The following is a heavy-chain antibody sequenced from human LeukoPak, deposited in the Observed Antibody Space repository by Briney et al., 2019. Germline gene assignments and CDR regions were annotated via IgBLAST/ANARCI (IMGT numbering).Heavy chain of an antibody. CDR2: INHSGST. V-gene: IGHV4-34*01. D-gene: IGHD4-23*01. CDR3: ARLRLFGGNPRVFFY. Sequence: PSETLSLTCAVYGGSFSGYYWSWIRQPPGKGLEWIGEINHSGSTNYNPSLKSRVTISVDTSKNQFSLKLSSVTAADTAVYYCARLRLFGGNPRVFFYWGQGTLVTVSS. CDR1: GGSFSGYY. J-gene: IGHJ4*02.